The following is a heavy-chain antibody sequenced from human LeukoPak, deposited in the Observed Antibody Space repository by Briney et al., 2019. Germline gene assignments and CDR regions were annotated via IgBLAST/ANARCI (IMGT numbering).Heavy chain of an antibody. CDR3: ARGYSSSWYPY. CDR2: ISFYGTNE. CDR1: GFXFSSYG. D-gene: IGHD6-13*01. V-gene: IGHV3-30*03. Sequence: PGGSLRLSCAASGFXFSSYGIHWVRQAPAKGLEWVAGISFYGTNEYSADLAKGRCTISRNNSKHTLYLQMNSLRAEDTSVYYCARGYSSSWYPYWGQGTLVTVSS. J-gene: IGHJ4*02.